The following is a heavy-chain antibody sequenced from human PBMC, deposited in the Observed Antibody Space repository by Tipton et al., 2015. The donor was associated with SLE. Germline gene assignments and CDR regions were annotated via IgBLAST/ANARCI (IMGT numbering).Heavy chain of an antibody. V-gene: IGHV4-39*07. CDR1: GDSISTITSY. CDR2: IYFSGSAYST. CDR3: ARDRGGNSSVYFDY. D-gene: IGHD4-23*01. Sequence: TLSLTCTVSGDSISTITSYWGWIRQPPGKGLEWIGDIYFSGSAYSTYYNPSLKSRVTISVDKPENHFSLRLSAVTAADTAVYYCARDRGGNSSVYFDYWGQGTLVTVSS. J-gene: IGHJ4*02.